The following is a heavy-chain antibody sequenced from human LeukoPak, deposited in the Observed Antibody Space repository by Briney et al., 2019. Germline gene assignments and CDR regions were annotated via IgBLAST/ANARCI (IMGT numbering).Heavy chain of an antibody. CDR3: ASRTSIGYYEV. V-gene: IGHV3-64*01. Sequence: GGSLRLSCPASGFTFSSFSMHWVRKAPGKGLEYVSAISSNGDNTYYASSVKGRFTISRDNSRNTLHLQMGSVTPEDMGVYYCASRTSIGYYEVWGQGTLVTVSS. J-gene: IGHJ4*02. D-gene: IGHD1-26*01. CDR2: ISSNGDNT. CDR1: GFTFSSFS.